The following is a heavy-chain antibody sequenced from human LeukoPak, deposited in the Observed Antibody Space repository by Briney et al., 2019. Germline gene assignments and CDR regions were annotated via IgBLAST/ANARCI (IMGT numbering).Heavy chain of an antibody. D-gene: IGHD3-3*02. CDR2: INNNGDST. Sequence: GGSLRLSCSASGFTFSTYGMHWVRQAPGKGLECVSNINNNGDSTYNADSVKGRFTVSRDNSKNTLYLQMNSLRVEDTAVYYCVKESHFKASDYWAREPWSPSPQ. CDR1: GFTFSTYG. V-gene: IGHV3-64D*06. CDR3: VKESHFKASDY. J-gene: IGHJ4*02.